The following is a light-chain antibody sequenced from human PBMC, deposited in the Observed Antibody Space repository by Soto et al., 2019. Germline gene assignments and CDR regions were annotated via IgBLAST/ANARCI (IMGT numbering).Light chain of an antibody. CDR2: GNS. CDR3: QSYDSSLSVYV. J-gene: IGLJ1*01. V-gene: IGLV1-40*01. Sequence: QSVLTQPPSVSGAPGQRVTISCTGSSSNIGAGYDVHWYQHLPGTAPKLLIFGNSNRPSGVPDRFSGSQSGTSASLAITGLQAEDEADYYCQSYDSSLSVYVFGTGTKVTVL. CDR1: SSNIGAGYD.